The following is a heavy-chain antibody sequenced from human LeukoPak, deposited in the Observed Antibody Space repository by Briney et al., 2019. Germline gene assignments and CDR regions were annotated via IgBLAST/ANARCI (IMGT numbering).Heavy chain of an antibody. Sequence: PSETLSLTCTVSGGSISSSSYYWGWIRQPPGKGLEWIGSVYYSGSTYYNPSLKSRVTISVDTSKNQFSLKLSSVTAADTAVYYCATIYDILIIDYWGQGTLVTVSS. CDR1: GGSISSSSYY. CDR2: VYYSGST. CDR3: ATIYDILIIDY. J-gene: IGHJ4*02. D-gene: IGHD3-9*01. V-gene: IGHV4-39*01.